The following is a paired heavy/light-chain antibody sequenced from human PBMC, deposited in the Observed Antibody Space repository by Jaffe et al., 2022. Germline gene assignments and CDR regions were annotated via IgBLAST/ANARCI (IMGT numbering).Heavy chain of an antibody. CDR2: IIASGGT. D-gene: IGHD3-10*01. V-gene: IGHV4-61*02. Sequence: QVQLQESGPGLVKPSQTLSLTCTVSGGSITRGPDYWTWLRQPAGKGLEWIGRIIASGGTNYNPSLKSRVTISKDTSKNEFSLKLSSVTAADTAVYYCARRSGSTLGFESWGQGTLVTVSS. CDR1: GGSITRGPDY. J-gene: IGHJ4*02. CDR3: ARRSGSTLGFES.
Light chain of an antibody. CDR2: LGS. V-gene: IGKV2-28*01. Sequence: DIVMTQSPLSLSVTPGEPASISCRSSQSLLRSNGAHSLGWYVQKPGQSPQLLIYLGSNRASGVPDRFSGSGSGTDFTLKISRVEAEDVGVYYCMQGLQSPLTFGQGTKVEIK. CDR1: QSLLRSNGAHS. J-gene: IGKJ1*01. CDR3: MQGLQSPLT.